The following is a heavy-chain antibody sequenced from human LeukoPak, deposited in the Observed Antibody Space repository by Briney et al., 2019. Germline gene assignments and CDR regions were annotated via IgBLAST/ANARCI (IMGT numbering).Heavy chain of an antibody. CDR3: ATKGETGFDY. J-gene: IGHJ4*02. D-gene: IGHD1-14*01. V-gene: IGHV4-34*01. CDR1: GGSISSGGYY. CDR2: INHSGST. Sequence: SETLSLTCAVSGGSISSGGYYWSWIRQPPGKGLEWIGEINHSGSTNYNPSLKSRVTISVDTSKNQFSLKLSSVTAADTAVYYCATKGETGFDYWGQGTLVTVSS.